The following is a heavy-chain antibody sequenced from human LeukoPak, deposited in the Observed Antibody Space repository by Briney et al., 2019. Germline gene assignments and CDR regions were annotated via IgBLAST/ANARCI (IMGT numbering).Heavy chain of an antibody. D-gene: IGHD5-18*01. J-gene: IGHJ4*02. V-gene: IGHV4-34*01. Sequence: PSETLSLTCAVYGGSFSGYYWSWIRQPPGKGLEWIGEINHSGSTNYNPSLKSRVTISVDTSKNQFSLKLSSVTAADTAVYYCSRLRGYSYGYADYWGQGTLVTVSS. CDR2: INHSGST. CDR3: SRLRGYSYGYADY. CDR1: GGSFSGYY.